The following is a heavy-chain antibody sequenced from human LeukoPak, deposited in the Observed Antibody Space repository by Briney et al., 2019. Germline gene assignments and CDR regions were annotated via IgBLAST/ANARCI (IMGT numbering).Heavy chain of an antibody. D-gene: IGHD4-17*01. V-gene: IGHV3-21*01. CDR1: GFTFSSYS. Sequence: GGSLRLSCAASGFTFSSYSMNWVRQTPGKGLEWVSSISSSSSYIFCADSVKGRFTMSRDNAKKSLFLQMNSLRAEDTAVYYCARDYGDYEPGRHHYYYYYMDVWGKGTTVTVSS. J-gene: IGHJ6*03. CDR2: ISSSSSYI. CDR3: ARDYGDYEPGRHHYYYYYMDV.